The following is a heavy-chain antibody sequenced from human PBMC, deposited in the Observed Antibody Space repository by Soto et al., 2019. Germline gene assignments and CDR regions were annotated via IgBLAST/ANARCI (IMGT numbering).Heavy chain of an antibody. CDR2: MNPNSGNT. V-gene: IGHV1-8*01. CDR3: ARGIAARRPYYYYYMDV. D-gene: IGHD6-6*01. J-gene: IGHJ6*03. CDR1: GYTFTSYD. Sequence: ASVKVSCKASGYTFTSYDINWVRQATGQGLEWMGWMNPNSGNTGYAQKFQGRVTMTRNTSISTAYMELSSLRSEDTAVYYCARGIAARRPYYYYYMDVWGKGTTVTVSS.